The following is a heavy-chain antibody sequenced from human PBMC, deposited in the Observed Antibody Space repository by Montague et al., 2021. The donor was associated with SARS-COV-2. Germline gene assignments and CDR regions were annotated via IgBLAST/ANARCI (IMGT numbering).Heavy chain of an antibody. CDR1: GFTFSSYS. J-gene: IGHJ6*02. CDR2: ISSSSSYI. D-gene: IGHD3/OR15-3a*01. Sequence: SLRLSCAASGFTFSSYSMNWVRQAPGKGLEWVSSISSSSSYIYYADSVKGRFTISRHNSKNTLYLQMNSLRAEDTAVYYCARDLDVSGGMDVWGQGTTVTVSS. V-gene: IGHV3-21*04. CDR3: ARDLDVSGGMDV.